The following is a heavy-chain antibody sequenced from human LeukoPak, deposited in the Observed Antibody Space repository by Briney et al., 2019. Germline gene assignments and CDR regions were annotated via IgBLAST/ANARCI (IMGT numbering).Heavy chain of an antibody. V-gene: IGHV1-46*01. CDR1: GYTFTSYY. CDR3: ATGVIAAAGTRLGDY. J-gene: IGHJ4*02. CDR2: INPSGGST. Sequence: ASVKVSCKASGYTFTSYYMHWVRQAPGQGLEWMGIINPSGGSTSYAQKFQGRVTMTEDTSTDTAYMELSSLRSEDTAVYYCATGVIAAAGTRLGDYWGQGTLVTVSS. D-gene: IGHD6-13*01.